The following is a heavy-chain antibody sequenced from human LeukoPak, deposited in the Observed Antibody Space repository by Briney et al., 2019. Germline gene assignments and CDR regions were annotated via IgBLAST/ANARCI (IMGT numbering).Heavy chain of an antibody. V-gene: IGHV4-39*01. J-gene: IGHJ4*02. CDR2: IYYSGGT. D-gene: IGHD3/OR15-3a*01. Sequence: SETLSLTCTVSGGSISSSSYYWGWIRQPPGKGLEWIGSIYYSGGTYYNPSLKSRVTISVDTSKNQFSLKLSSVTAADTAVYYCARQLWFLDYYFDYWGQGTLVTVSS. CDR1: GGSISSSSYY. CDR3: ARQLWFLDYYFDY.